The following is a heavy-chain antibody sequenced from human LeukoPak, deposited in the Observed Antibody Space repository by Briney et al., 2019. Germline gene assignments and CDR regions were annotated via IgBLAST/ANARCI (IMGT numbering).Heavy chain of an antibody. CDR2: LYYGGST. CDR3: ARVIAAGTFDY. Sequence: SETLSLTCTVSGGSISSYYWSWIRQPPGKGLEWIGYLYYGGSTNYNPSLRRRVTISVDTSKNQFSLKLSSVTAADTAVYYCARVIAAGTFDYWGQGTLVTVSS. J-gene: IGHJ4*02. D-gene: IGHD6-13*01. V-gene: IGHV4-59*01. CDR1: GGSISSYY.